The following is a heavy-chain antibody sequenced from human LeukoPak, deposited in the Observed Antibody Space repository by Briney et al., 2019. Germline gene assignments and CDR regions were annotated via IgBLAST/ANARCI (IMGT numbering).Heavy chain of an antibody. V-gene: IGHV4-34*01. CDR1: GGSITGYC. D-gene: IGHD3-9*01. Sequence: SEALSLTCAVYGGSITGYCWSWIRQTPGRGLEWVGEIHYTGATSYNPSLKSRATRSTDTSKNQFSLRLSSVTAADTAVYYCARGNILTGYCFDFWGQGALVTVSS. CDR2: IHYTGAT. J-gene: IGHJ4*02. CDR3: ARGNILTGYCFDF.